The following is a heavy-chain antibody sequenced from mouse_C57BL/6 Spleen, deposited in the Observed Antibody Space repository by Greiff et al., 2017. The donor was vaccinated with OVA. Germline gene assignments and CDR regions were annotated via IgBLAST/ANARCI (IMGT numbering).Heavy chain of an antibody. CDR2: IDPSDSYT. CDR3: ARPLDYGSSRDY. J-gene: IGHJ2*01. Sequence: QVQLQQPGAELVKPGASVKLSCKASGYTFTSYWMQWVKQRPGQGLEWIGEIDPSDSYTNYNQKFKGKATLTVDTSSSTAYMQLSSLTSEDSAVYYCARPLDYGSSRDYWGQGTTLTVSS. D-gene: IGHD1-1*01. CDR1: GYTFTSYW. V-gene: IGHV1-50*01.